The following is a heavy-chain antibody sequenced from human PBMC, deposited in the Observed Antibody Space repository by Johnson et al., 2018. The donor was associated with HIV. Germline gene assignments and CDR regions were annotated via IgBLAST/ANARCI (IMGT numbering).Heavy chain of an antibody. J-gene: IGHJ3*02. D-gene: IGHD6-13*01. CDR2: IRYDGSN. CDR3: AKDSLRGSSWYGEGFDI. Sequence: QVQLVESGGGVVQPGGALRLSCAASGFSFSSYGMHWVRQAPGKALEWVASIRYDGSNDYVDSVTCRFSTSRDSSKNTLYLQMNSMRAEDTAVYYCAKDSLRGSSWYGEGFDIWGQGTMVTVSS. CDR1: GFSFSSYG. V-gene: IGHV3-30*02.